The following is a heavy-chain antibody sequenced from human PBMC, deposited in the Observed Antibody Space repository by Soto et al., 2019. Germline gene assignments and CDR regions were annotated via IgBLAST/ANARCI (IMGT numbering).Heavy chain of an antibody. Sequence: PGGSLRLSCVGSGFTFRSYSINWVRQAPGKGLEWVSSITGSGTYMLYADSVKGRFSISRDNDKNSVYLEMNGLRVDDTAVYYCARKDFWSAYNNWLDPCGQGSLVAVYS. D-gene: IGHD3-3*01. V-gene: IGHV3-21*01. CDR2: ITGSGTYM. CDR1: GFTFRSYS. J-gene: IGHJ5*02. CDR3: ARKDFWSAYNNWLDP.